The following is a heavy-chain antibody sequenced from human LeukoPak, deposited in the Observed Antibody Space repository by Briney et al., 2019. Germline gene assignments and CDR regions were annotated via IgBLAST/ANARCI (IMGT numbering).Heavy chain of an antibody. V-gene: IGHV1-8*01. CDR2: MNPNSGNT. Sequence: ASVKVSRKASGYTFTSYDINWVRQATGQGLEWMGWMNPNSGNTGYAQKFQGRVTMTRNTSISTAYMELSSLRSEGTAVYYCARRNYDFWSDYAFDIWGQGTMVTVSS. J-gene: IGHJ3*02. CDR1: GYTFTSYD. D-gene: IGHD3-3*01. CDR3: ARRNYDFWSDYAFDI.